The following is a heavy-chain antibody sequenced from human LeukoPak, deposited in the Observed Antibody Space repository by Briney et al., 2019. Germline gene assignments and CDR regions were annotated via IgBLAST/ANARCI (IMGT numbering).Heavy chain of an antibody. J-gene: IGHJ4*02. CDR1: GFTFSSYS. D-gene: IGHD4-17*01. Sequence: GGSLRLSCAASGFTFSSYSMTWVRQTPEKGLKWVSYINSRSTTTYYADFVKGRFTISRDNAKNSLYLQMNSLRAEDTAVYYCAKDRLTTMTTSIDYWGQGTLVTVSS. CDR3: AKDRLTTMTTSIDY. V-gene: IGHV3-48*04. CDR2: INSRSTTT.